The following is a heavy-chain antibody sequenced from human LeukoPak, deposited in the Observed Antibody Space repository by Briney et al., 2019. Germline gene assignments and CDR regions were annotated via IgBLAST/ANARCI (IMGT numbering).Heavy chain of an antibody. CDR1: GSSISSGSYY. J-gene: IGHJ4*02. D-gene: IGHD5-24*01. CDR3: ARLSRDGYNFVDY. Sequence: KPSETLSLTCTVSGSSISSGSYYWSWIRQPAGKGLEWIGRIYTSGSTNYNPSLKSRVTISVDTSKNQFSLKLSSVTAADTAVYYCARLSRDGYNFVDYWGQGTLVTVSS. V-gene: IGHV4-61*02. CDR2: IYTSGST.